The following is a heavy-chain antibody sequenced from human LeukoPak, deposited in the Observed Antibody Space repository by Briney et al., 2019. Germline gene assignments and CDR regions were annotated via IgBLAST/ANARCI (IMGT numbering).Heavy chain of an antibody. D-gene: IGHD2-15*01. CDR3: ARDNRPYCSAGSCYSEAPNWFDP. V-gene: IGHV1-18*01. J-gene: IGHJ5*02. Sequence: ASVKVSCKASGYTFTSYGISWVRQAPGQGLECMGWISAYNGNTNYAQKLQGRVTMTTDTSTSTAYMELRSLRSDDTAVYYCARDNRPYCSAGSCYSEAPNWFDPWGQGTLVTVSS. CDR2: ISAYNGNT. CDR1: GYTFTSYG.